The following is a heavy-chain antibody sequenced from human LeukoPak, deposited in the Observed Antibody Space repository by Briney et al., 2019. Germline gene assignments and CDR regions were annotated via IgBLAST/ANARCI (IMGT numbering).Heavy chain of an antibody. CDR2: INWNCGST. Sequence: GGSLRLSCAASGFTFDDYGMSWVRQAPGKGLEWVSGINWNCGSTGYADSVKGRFTISRDNAKHSLYLQMNSQRAEDAALYFWARSGYSSGWYYWGQGTLVTVSS. CDR3: ARSGYSSGWYY. CDR1: GFTFDDYG. J-gene: IGHJ4*02. D-gene: IGHD6-19*01. V-gene: IGHV3-20*04.